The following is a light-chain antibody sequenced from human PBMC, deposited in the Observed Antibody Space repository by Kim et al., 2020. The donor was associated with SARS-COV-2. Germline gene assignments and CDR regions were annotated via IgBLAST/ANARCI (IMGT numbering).Light chain of an antibody. CDR1: QSLVYSDENIY. Sequence: QPASISCRYSQSLVYSDENIYLNWFHQRPGQAQRRLIYKVSNRDSGVPDRFSGSGSGTDFTLQISRVEAEDVGVYYCMQGTHWPFTFGPGTKVEIK. CDR2: KVS. J-gene: IGKJ3*01. CDR3: MQGTHWPFT. V-gene: IGKV2-30*01.